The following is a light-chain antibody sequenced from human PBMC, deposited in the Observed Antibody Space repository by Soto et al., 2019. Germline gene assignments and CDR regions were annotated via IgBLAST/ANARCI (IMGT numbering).Light chain of an antibody. CDR1: QSVNNF. CDR2: AGS. CDR3: QQYGSSPHAFT. J-gene: IGKJ4*01. V-gene: IGKV3-20*01. Sequence: EIVLTQSPGTLSLSPGERATLSCRASQSVNNFFAWYQQKPGQAPRLVIYAGSSRAAGIPDRFSGGGSGTDFTLTISRLEPEDFAVYYCQQYGSSPHAFTFGGGTKVDIK.